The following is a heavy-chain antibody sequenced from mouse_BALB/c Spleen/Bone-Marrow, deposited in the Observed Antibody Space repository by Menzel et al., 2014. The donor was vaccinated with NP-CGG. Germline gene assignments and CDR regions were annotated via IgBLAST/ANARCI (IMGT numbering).Heavy chain of an antibody. CDR2: ISSGGSYT. CDR1: GLTFSSYA. J-gene: IGHJ2*01. V-gene: IGHV5-9-3*01. D-gene: IGHD2-4*01. CDR3: ARHGITRLLDY. Sequence: DVKLVESGGGLVKPGGSLKLSCAASGLTFSSYAMSWVRQTPEKRLEWVATISSGGSYTYYPDSVKGRFTISRDNAKNTLYLQMSSLRSEDTAMYYCARHGITRLLDYWGQGTTLTVSS.